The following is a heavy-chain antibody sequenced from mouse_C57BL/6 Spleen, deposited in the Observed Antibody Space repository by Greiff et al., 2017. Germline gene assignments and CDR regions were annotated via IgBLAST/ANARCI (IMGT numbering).Heavy chain of an antibody. CDR2: IDPEDGET. J-gene: IGHJ3*01. V-gene: IGHV14-2*01. Sequence: VQLQQSGAELVKPGASVKLSCTASGFNITDYYMHWVKQRTEQGLEWIGRIDPEDGETKYAPNFKGKATITADTSSNTAYMQLSSLTSEDTAVYYCARGYGSRYWFAYWGQGTLVTVDA. CDR1: GFNITDYY. D-gene: IGHD1-1*01. CDR3: ARGYGSRYWFAY.